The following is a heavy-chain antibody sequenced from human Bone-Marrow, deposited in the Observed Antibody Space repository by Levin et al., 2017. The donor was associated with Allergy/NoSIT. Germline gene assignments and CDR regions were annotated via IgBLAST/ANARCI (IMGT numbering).Heavy chain of an antibody. CDR3: AREIAVAGFDY. CDR1: GFTFSSYS. V-gene: IGHV3-48*04. CDR2: ISSSSSTI. D-gene: IGHD6-19*01. Sequence: GGSLRLSCAASGFTFSSYSMNWVRQAPGKGLEWVSYISSSSSTIYYADSVKGRFTISRDNAKNSLYLQMNSLRAEDTAVYYCAREIAVAGFDYWGQGTLVTVSS. J-gene: IGHJ4*02.